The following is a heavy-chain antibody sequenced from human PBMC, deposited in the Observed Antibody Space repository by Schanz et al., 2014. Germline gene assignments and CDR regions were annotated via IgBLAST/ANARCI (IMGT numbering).Heavy chain of an antibody. CDR1: GFTFSSNA. D-gene: IGHD6-6*01. V-gene: IGHV3-23*01. Sequence: EVQLLESGGGLVQPGGSLRLSCAASGFTFSSNAMCWVRQAPGKGLEWVSTITSNGGGTYYADSVKGRFTFSRDNAKNTLYLQMNSLRVEDTAEYYCAKNWKGHHITGRPGWSDGMDVWGQGTTVTVSS. CDR2: ITSNGGGT. J-gene: IGHJ6*02. CDR3: AKNWKGHHITGRPGWSDGMDV.